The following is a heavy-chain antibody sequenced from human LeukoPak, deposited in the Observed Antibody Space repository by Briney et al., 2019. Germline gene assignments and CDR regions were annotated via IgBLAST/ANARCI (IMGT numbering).Heavy chain of an antibody. Sequence: SVKVSCKASGFTFTSSAVQWVRQARGQRLEWMGWIVVGSGNTNYAQKFQERVTITRDMSTSTAYMELSSLRSEDTAVYYCAALTALSTVTYDYWGQGTLVTVSS. CDR2: IVVGSGNT. D-gene: IGHD4-17*01. CDR3: AALTALSTVTYDY. CDR1: GFTFTSSA. V-gene: IGHV1-58*01. J-gene: IGHJ4*02.